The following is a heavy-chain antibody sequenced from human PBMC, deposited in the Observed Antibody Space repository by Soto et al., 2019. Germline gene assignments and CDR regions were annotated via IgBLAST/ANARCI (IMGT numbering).Heavy chain of an antibody. J-gene: IGHJ6*03. Sequence: EVQLLESGGGLVQPGGSLRLSCAASGFIFSGYGMTWVRQAPGKGLEWVSIINAGGSTTHYADSVKGRFTISRDDSKNTLDLQMNSLRGDDTAVYYCAKAAIWGGGRYYYYYMDVWGKGTTVTVSS. CDR1: GFIFSGYG. CDR3: AKAAIWGGGRYYYYYMDV. D-gene: IGHD2-15*01. CDR2: INAGGSTT. V-gene: IGHV3-23*03.